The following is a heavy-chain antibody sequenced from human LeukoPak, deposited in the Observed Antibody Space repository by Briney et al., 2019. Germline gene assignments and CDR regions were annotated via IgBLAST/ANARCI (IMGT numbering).Heavy chain of an antibody. Sequence: GGSLRLSCAASGFTFSSYAMNWVRQAPGKGLEWVSAISGSGGSTYYADSVKGRFTISRDNSKNTLYLQMNSLRAEDTAVYYCAKFETTVTTFGIYFDYWGQGTLVTVSS. CDR2: ISGSGGST. J-gene: IGHJ4*02. CDR3: AKFETTVTTFGIYFDY. CDR1: GFTFSSYA. D-gene: IGHD4-17*01. V-gene: IGHV3-23*01.